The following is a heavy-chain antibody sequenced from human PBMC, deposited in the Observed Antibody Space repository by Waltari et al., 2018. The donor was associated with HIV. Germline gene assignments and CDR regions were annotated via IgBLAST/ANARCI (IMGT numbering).Heavy chain of an antibody. J-gene: IGHJ3*02. CDR1: GVTFSSYR. V-gene: IGHV3-30*02. CDR2: IRYDGSNT. CDR3: AKALRGDDAFDI. Sequence: QVQLVESGGGGVQPGGSLRLAWAASGVTFSSYRMHWVRQAPGKGLELVAFIRYDGSNTYYADSVKGRFTISRDNSKNMLYLQMNSLRAEDTAVYYCAKALRGDDAFDIWGQGTMVTVSS. D-gene: IGHD3-10*01.